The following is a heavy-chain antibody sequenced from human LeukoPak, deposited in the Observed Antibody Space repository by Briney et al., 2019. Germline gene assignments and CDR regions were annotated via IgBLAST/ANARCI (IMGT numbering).Heavy chain of an antibody. D-gene: IGHD3-3*01. CDR1: GGSFSGYY. CDR3: ARDFRGGYDFWSGYYTPYYFDY. V-gene: IGHV4-34*01. Sequence: SETLSLTCAVYGGSFSGYYWSWIRQPPGKGLEWIGEINHSGSTSYNPSLNSRVTISVDTSKNQFSLKLSSVTAADTAVYYCARDFRGGYDFWSGYYTPYYFDYWGQGTLVTVSP. J-gene: IGHJ4*02. CDR2: INHSGST.